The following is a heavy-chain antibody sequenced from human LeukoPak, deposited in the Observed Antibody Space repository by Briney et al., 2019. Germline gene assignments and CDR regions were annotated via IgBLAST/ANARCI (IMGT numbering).Heavy chain of an antibody. CDR2: ISSSSSTI. J-gene: IGHJ4*02. V-gene: IGHV3-48*04. Sequence: PGGSLRLSCAASGFTFSSYSMNWVRQAPGKGLEWVSYISSSSSTIYYADSVKGRFTISRDNAKNSLYLQMNSLKTEDTAVYYCATSNFGFPFDYWGQGTLVTVSS. D-gene: IGHD3-3*01. CDR3: ATSNFGFPFDY. CDR1: GFTFSSYS.